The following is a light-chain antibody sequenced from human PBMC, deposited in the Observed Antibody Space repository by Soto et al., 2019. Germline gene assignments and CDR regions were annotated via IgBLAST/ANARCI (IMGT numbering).Light chain of an antibody. CDR3: QQRSNWPPWT. CDR1: QSVSSY. V-gene: IGKV3-11*01. Sequence: EIVLTQSPATLSLSPGERATLSYRASQSVSSYLAWYQQKPGQAPRLLIYDASNRATGIPARFSGSGSGTDFTLTISSLEPEDFAVYYCQQRSNWPPWTVGQGTKVDSK. J-gene: IGKJ1*01. CDR2: DAS.